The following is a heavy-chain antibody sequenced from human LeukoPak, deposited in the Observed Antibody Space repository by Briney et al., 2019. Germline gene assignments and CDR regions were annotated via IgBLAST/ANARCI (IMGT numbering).Heavy chain of an antibody. CDR2: IYYSGST. Sequence: GSLRLSCVASGFTFSSYAMSWVRQAPGKGLEWIGYIYYSGSTNYNPSLKSRVTISVDRSKNQFSLKLSSVTAADTAVYYCARGGYCSSTSCYSPNWFDPWGQGTLVTVSS. CDR1: GFTFSSYA. D-gene: IGHD2-2*01. V-gene: IGHV4-59*12. CDR3: ARGGYCSSTSCYSPNWFDP. J-gene: IGHJ5*02.